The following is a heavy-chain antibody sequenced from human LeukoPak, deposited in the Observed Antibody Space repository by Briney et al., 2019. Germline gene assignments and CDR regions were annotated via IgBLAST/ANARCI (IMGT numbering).Heavy chain of an antibody. D-gene: IGHD4-23*01. J-gene: IGHJ3*02. V-gene: IGHV3-23*01. Sequence: GGSLRLSCAASGFTFSSYAVSWVRQAPGKGLEWVSSISGSGGSTYYADSVRGRFTVSRDISRNTLALQMNSLRAEDTAVYYCAGSPTVDAAFDIWGQGTMVTVSS. CDR3: AGSPTVDAAFDI. CDR2: ISGSGGST. CDR1: GFTFSSYA.